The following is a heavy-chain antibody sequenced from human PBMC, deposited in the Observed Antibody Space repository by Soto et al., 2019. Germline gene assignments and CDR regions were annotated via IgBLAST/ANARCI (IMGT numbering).Heavy chain of an antibody. CDR1: GFTVSSNY. Sequence: GGSLRLSCAASGFTVSSNYMSWVRQAPGKGLEWVSVMHRGGSTDNADSVKGRFTTSRDKSKNTLYLHMNGLRVEDTAVYYCARVNTTLVDHFDCWGQGTLVTVSS. J-gene: IGHJ4*02. V-gene: IGHV3-53*01. D-gene: IGHD5-18*01. CDR2: MHRGGST. CDR3: ARVNTTLVDHFDC.